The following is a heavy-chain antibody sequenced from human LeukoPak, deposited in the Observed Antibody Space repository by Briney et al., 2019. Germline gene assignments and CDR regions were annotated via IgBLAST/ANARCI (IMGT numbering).Heavy chain of an antibody. CDR2: MNPNSGNT. CDR1: GYTFTNYD. Sequence: EASVKVSCKASGYTFTNYDINWVRQATGQGLEWMGWMNPNSGNTGYAQKFKGRVTMTRNTSISTAYMELSSLRSEDTAVYYCARGRRYSGYDAFGYWGQGTLVTVSS. V-gene: IGHV1-8*01. J-gene: IGHJ4*02. CDR3: ARGRRYSGYDAFGY. D-gene: IGHD5-12*01.